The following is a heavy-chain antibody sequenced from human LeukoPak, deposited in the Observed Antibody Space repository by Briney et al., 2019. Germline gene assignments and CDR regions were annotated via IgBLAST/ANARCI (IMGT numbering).Heavy chain of an antibody. CDR2: INPNSGGT. Sequence: GASVKVSCKASGYTFTGYYMHWVRQAPGQGLEWMGWINPNSGGTNFAQKFQGRVTMTRDTSISTAYMELSRLRSDGTAVYYCARDLVRYCSGGSCPRGGYYYYYYGMDVWGQGTTVTVSS. CDR3: ARDLVRYCSGGSCPRGGYYYYYYGMDV. J-gene: IGHJ6*02. CDR1: GYTFTGYY. D-gene: IGHD2-15*01. V-gene: IGHV1-2*02.